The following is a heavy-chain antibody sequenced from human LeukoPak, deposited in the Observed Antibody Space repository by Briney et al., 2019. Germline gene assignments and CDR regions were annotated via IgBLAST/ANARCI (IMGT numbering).Heavy chain of an antibody. Sequence: GGSLRLSCAAAGLTFSTNSMNWVRQAPGKGLEWVSDSVKGRFTISRDNSKNTLYLQMNSLRAEDTAVYYCARDCGGDCYNAFDIWGQGTMVTVSS. V-gene: IGHV3-48*01. D-gene: IGHD2-21*01. CDR1: GLTFSTNS. J-gene: IGHJ3*02. CDR3: ARDCGGDCYNAFDI.